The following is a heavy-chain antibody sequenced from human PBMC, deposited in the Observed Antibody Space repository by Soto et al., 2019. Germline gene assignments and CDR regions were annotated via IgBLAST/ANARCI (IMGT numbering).Heavy chain of an antibody. Sequence: ESGGGVVQPGTSLRLSCTGSGYNFGGYAMYWVRQRPGKGLEWVAVIYYDGSNKYYTDSVKGRFTISRDNSKNTLYLQMNSLRPEDTAVFYCARGSFGKGVTNDYWGQGTLVTVSS. CDR3: ARGSFGKGVTNDY. CDR2: IYYDGSNK. V-gene: IGHV3-30-3*01. D-gene: IGHD2-15*01. CDR1: GYNFGGYA. J-gene: IGHJ4*02.